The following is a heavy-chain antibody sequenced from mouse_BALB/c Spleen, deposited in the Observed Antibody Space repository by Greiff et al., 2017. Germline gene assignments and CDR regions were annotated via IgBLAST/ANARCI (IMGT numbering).Heavy chain of an antibody. CDR2: INPYNDGT. J-gene: IGHJ1*01. CDR3: ARSRGSTMITYWYFDV. Sequence: EVQLQESGPELVKPGASVKMSCKASGYTFTSYVMHWVKQKPGQGLEWIGYINPYNDGTKYNEKFKGKATLTSDKSSSTAYMELSSLTSEDSAVYYCARSRGSTMITYWYFDVWGAGTTVTVSS. CDR1: GYTFTSYV. D-gene: IGHD2-4*01. V-gene: IGHV1-14*01.